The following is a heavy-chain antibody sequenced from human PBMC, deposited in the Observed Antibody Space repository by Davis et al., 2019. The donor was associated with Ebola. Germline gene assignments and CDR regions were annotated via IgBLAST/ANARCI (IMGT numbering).Heavy chain of an antibody. V-gene: IGHV7-4-1*02. CDR2: INTNTGNP. J-gene: IGHJ5*02. Sequence: ASSVTVSCMASVYTFTRYAMNWVRQAPGQAREWLGWINTNTGNPTYAQGFTGRCVFSLDTSVSTAYLQISSLKAEDTAVYYCARVIGYSGYAAFDPWGQGTLVTVSS. CDR3: ARVIGYSGYAAFDP. D-gene: IGHD5-12*01. CDR1: VYTFTRYA.